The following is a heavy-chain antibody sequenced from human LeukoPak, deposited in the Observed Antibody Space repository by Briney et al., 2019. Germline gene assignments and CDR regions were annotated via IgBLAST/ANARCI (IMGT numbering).Heavy chain of an antibody. J-gene: IGHJ4*02. CDR3: ARAGAAAANFDY. V-gene: IGHV1-69*13. CDR1: GYTFTSYG. CDR2: IIPIFGTA. Sequence: ASVKVSCKASGYTFTSYGISWVRQAPGQGLEWMGGIIPIFGTANYAQKFQGRVTITADESTSTAYMELSSLRSEDTAVYYCARAGAAAANFDYWAREPWSPSPQ. D-gene: IGHD6-13*01.